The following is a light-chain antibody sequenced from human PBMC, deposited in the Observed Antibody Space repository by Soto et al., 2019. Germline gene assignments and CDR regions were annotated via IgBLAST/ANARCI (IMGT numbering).Light chain of an antibody. Sequence: DIQMTQSPSALSASVGDRVTITCRASQSISSWLAWYQQKPGKAPKLLIYDASTLQSGVPSRFSGSGSGTEFTLTISNLQPDDFATYYCQQYGSSPQTFGQGTKLEIK. J-gene: IGKJ2*01. V-gene: IGKV1-5*01. CDR2: DAS. CDR1: QSISSW. CDR3: QQYGSSPQT.